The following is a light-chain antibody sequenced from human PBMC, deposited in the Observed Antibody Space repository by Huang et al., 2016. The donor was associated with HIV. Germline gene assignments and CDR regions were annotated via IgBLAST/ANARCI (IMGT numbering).Light chain of an antibody. CDR1: QSVSSN. J-gene: IGKJ1*01. V-gene: IGKV3-15*01. CDR3: QQYNNWPRT. CDR2: AAS. Sequence: EIVMTQSPATLSVSPGERATLPCRASQSVSSNLAWYQQKPGQAPRLLIYAASTRATGIPARLSGSGSGTEFTLTISSLQSEDFAVYYCQQYNNWPRTFGQGTKVEIK.